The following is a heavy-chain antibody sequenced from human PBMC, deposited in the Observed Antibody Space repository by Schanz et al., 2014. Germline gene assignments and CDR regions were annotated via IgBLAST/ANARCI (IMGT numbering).Heavy chain of an antibody. CDR1: GYTFTSYG. J-gene: IGHJ4*02. CDR2: ISAYNGNT. Sequence: QVQLVQSGAEVKKPGASVKVSCKASGYTFTSYGISWVRQAPGQGLEWMGWISAYNGNTKYPQKLQGRVTMTTDTYKNTGFIEPRNLRSDDPGVYYRARDSADFYDILTEEDYWGQGTLVTVSS. CDR3: ARDSADFYDILTEEDY. V-gene: IGHV1-18*01. D-gene: IGHD3-9*01.